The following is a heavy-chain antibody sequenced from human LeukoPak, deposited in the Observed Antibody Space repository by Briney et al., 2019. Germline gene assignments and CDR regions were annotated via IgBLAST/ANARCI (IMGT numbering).Heavy chain of an antibody. CDR3: ARVGIYYDSSGYPWPHWFDP. J-gene: IGHJ5*02. V-gene: IGHV4-39*07. D-gene: IGHD3-22*01. Sequence: PSETLSLTCTVSGGSVSSSEYYWGWIRQPPGKGLEWIASVYYNGFTDYNTPLKSRATISLNTSKNQFSLKLRSVTAADTAVYYCARVGIYYDSSGYPWPHWFDPWGQGTLVTVSS. CDR1: GGSVSSSEYY. CDR2: VYYNGFT.